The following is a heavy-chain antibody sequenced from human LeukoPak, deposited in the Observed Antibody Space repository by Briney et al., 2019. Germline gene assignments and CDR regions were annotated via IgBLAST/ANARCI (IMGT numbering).Heavy chain of an antibody. V-gene: IGHV1-2*02. CDR2: TNPNSGGT. CDR3: ARGSDDFWSGYSPSY. Sequence: ASVKVSCKASGYTFTGYYMHWVRQAPGQGLEWMGWTNPNSGGTNYAQKFQGRVTMTRDTSISTAYMELSRPRSDDTAVYYCARGSDDFWSGYSPSYWGQGTLVTVSS. D-gene: IGHD3-3*01. CDR1: GYTFTGYY. J-gene: IGHJ4*02.